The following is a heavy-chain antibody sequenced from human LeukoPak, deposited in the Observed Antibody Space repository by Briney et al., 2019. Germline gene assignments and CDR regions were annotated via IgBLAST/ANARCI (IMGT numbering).Heavy chain of an antibody. CDR3: ARDPPDYGDYGTVGNY. D-gene: IGHD4-17*01. CDR1: GYTFTGYY. CDR2: INPNSGGT. Sequence: ASVKVSCKASGYTFTGYYMHWVRQAPGQGLEWMGWINPNSGGTNYAQKFQGRVTMTRDTSISTVYMELSRLRSDDTAVYYCARDPPDYGDYGTVGNYWGQGTLVTVSS. J-gene: IGHJ4*02. V-gene: IGHV1-2*02.